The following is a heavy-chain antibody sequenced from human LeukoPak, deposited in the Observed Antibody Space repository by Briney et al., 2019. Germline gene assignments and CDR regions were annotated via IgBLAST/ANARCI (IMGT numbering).Heavy chain of an antibody. Sequence: PSETLSLTCAVYGGSFSGYYWSWIRQPPGKGLEWIGEINHSGSTNYNPSLKSRVTISVDTSQNQFSLKLSSVTAADTAVYYCASISGYYFQFDYWGQGTLVTVSS. CDR3: ASISGYYFQFDY. CDR1: GGSFSGYY. J-gene: IGHJ4*02. V-gene: IGHV4-34*01. CDR2: INHSGST. D-gene: IGHD3-22*01.